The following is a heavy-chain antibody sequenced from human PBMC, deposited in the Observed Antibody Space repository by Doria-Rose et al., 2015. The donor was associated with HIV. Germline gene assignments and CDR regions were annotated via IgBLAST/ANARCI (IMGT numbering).Heavy chain of an antibody. Sequence: QITLKVSGPVLVKPTETLTLTCTVSGVSLSSPGMGVSWIRQPPGKALEWLANILSDDERSYKTSLKSRLTISRGTSKSQVVLTMTDMDPVDTATYYCARIKSSRWYHKYYFDFWGQGTLVIVSA. CDR3: ARIKSSRWYHKYYFDF. J-gene: IGHJ4*02. V-gene: IGHV2-26*01. D-gene: IGHD6-13*01. CDR1: GVSLSSPGMG. CDR2: ILSDDER.